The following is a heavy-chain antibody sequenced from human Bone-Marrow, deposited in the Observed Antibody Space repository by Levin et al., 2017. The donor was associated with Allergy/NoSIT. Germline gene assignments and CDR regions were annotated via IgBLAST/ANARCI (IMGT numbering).Heavy chain of an antibody. J-gene: IGHJ4*02. V-gene: IGHV1-69*01. CDR1: GGTFSTST. D-gene: IGHD6-19*01. CDR2: IIPIFATA. CDR3: ATVHSSGIFYFDY. Sequence: GGSLRLSCKASGGTFSTSTITWVRQAPGQGLEWMGGIIPIFATANYAQRFQGRVTITADGSTSTAYMELNSLTSEDTAVYFCATVHSSGIFYFDYWGQGTLVTVSS.